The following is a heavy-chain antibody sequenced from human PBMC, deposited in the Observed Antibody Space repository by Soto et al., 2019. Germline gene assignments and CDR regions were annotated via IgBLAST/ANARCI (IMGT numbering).Heavy chain of an antibody. J-gene: IGHJ4*02. Sequence: SETLSLTCAVYGGSFSGYYWSWIRQPPGKGLEWIGEINHSGSTNYNPSLKSRVTISVDTSKNQFSPKLSSVTAADTAVYYCARNMLYGDYFDYWGQGTLVTVSS. CDR3: ARNMLYGDYFDY. CDR1: GGSFSGYY. CDR2: INHSGST. V-gene: IGHV4-34*01. D-gene: IGHD4-17*01.